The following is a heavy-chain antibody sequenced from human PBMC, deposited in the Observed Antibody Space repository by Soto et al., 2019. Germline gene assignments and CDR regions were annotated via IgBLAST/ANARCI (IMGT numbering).Heavy chain of an antibody. D-gene: IGHD3-10*01. J-gene: IGHJ6*02. V-gene: IGHV3-21*01. Sequence: KPGGSLRLSCAASGFTLSSYSMNWVRQASGKGLEWVASISSSSTYIYYADSVKGRFTISRDNARNSLYLQMNSLRAEDTAVYYCVRERGLSSFYGMDVWGQGTTVTVSS. CDR3: VRERGLSSFYGMDV. CDR1: GFTLSSYS. CDR2: ISSSSTYI.